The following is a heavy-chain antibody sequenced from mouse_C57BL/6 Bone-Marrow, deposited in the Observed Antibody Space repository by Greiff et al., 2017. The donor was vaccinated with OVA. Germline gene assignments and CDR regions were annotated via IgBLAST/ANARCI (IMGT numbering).Heavy chain of an antibody. CDR2: IDPSDSYT. J-gene: IGHJ2*01. CDR3: ARYPDGYLFDY. V-gene: IGHV1-50*01. CDR1: GYTFTSYW. Sequence: VQLQQPGAELVKPGASVKLSCKASGYTFTSYWMQWVKQRPGQGLEWIGEIDPSDSYTNYNQKFKGKATLTVDTSSSTAYMQLSSLTSEDSAVYYCARYPDGYLFDYGGQGTTLTVSS. D-gene: IGHD2-3*01.